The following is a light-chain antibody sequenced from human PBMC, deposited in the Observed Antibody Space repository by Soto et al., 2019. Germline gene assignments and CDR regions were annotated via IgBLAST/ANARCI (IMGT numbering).Light chain of an antibody. J-gene: IGLJ1*01. Sequence: QSVLTQPPSASGTPGQRVTISCSGSSSNIGRNTVNWYQQLPGTAPKLLIYSNNQRPSGVPDRFSGSKSGTSASLAISGLQSEDEADYYCAAWDDSLNGLFGTGTKVTVL. CDR3: AAWDDSLNGL. CDR2: SNN. V-gene: IGLV1-44*01. CDR1: SSNIGRNT.